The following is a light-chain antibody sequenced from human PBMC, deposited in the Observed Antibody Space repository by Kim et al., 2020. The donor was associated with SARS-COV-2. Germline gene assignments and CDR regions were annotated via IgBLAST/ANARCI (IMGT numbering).Light chain of an antibody. V-gene: IGLV1-40*01. CDR3: QSHDNSLSGGV. CDR1: SSNIGAGYD. CDR2: GNS. J-gene: IGLJ2*01. Sequence: QSVLTQPPSVSGAPGQRVTISCTGSSSNIGAGYDVHWYQHIPGTAPKLLIYGNSNRPSGVPDRFSGSKSGASASLAITGLQAGDEADYYCQSHDNSLSGGVFGGGTQLTVL.